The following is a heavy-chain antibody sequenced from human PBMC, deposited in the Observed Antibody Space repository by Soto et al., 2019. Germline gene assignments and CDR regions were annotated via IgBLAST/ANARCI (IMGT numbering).Heavy chain of an antibody. V-gene: IGHV4-34*01. CDR1: GGSFSGYS. CDR2: INHSGSA. D-gene: IGHD3-16*01. Sequence: QVQLQQWGAGLLKPSETLSLTCAVYGGSFSGYSWTWIRQSPGKGLEWIGQINHSGSATYNPSLKSRLTLSLATSKNQVSLELRSVTAADTAVYYGARGLFGDNFYSGGWYYFDYWGQGTLVTVSS. CDR3: ARGLFGDNFYSGGWYYFDY. J-gene: IGHJ4*02.